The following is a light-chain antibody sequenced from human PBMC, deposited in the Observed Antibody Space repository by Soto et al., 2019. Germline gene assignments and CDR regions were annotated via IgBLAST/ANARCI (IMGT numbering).Light chain of an antibody. V-gene: IGKV3-20*01. CDR1: QSVSSNS. J-gene: IGKJ1*01. CDR3: QQYISSPWT. CDR2: GAS. Sequence: EIVLTQSPGTLSLSPGERGSLSCRASQSVSSNSLAWYQQKPGQAPRLLIYGASSRATDIPDRFSGSGSGSGTDFTLTITGLEPEDVAVYYCQQYISSPWTFGQGTKVDIK.